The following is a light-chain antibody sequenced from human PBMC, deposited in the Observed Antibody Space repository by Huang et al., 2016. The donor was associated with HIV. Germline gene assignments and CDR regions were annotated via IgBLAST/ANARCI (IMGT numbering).Light chain of an antibody. CDR2: GAS. CDR1: QSVSSN. V-gene: IGKV3D-15*01. Sequence: EMVMTQSPATLSVSPGERATLSCRVSQSVSSNLAWYQQKPGQGPRLLIYGASTRATGIPARFSGSGSGTDFTLTITSPQSEDIAVYYCLQYSTWPPVTFGQGTRLEI. J-gene: IGKJ5*01. CDR3: LQYSTWPPVT.